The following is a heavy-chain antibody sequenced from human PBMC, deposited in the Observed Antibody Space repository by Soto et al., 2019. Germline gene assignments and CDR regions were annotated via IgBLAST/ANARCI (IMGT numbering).Heavy chain of an antibody. Sequence: QVPLVESGGGVVQPGTSLRLSCAASGFMFSTYGMHWVRQAPGKGLEWVAVIWYDGSTAYYADSVKGRFVISRDNSKKTLYLQMNSLRAEDTAVYYCTRADGEGGSGRNWFDPWGQGTPVTVSS. CDR2: IWYDGSTA. V-gene: IGHV3-33*01. D-gene: IGHD3-10*01. J-gene: IGHJ5*02. CDR3: TRADGEGGSGRNWFDP. CDR1: GFMFSTYG.